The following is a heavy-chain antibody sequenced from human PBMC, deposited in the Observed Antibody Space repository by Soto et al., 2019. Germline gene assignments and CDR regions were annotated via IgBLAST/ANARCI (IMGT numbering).Heavy chain of an antibody. CDR2: MNPNNGNT. CDR1: GFTITTYD. CDR3: ATIGGNDFWSGYFPV. V-gene: IGHV1-8*02. D-gene: IGHD3-3*01. Sequence: ASVKVSCKATGFTITTYDINWVRQGTGQGLEWMGWMNPNNGNTGYAKKFLGRVTMTRDTSISTAYMELSSLRSEDTAVYYCATIGGNDFWSGYFPVWGKGTTVTVSS. J-gene: IGHJ6*04.